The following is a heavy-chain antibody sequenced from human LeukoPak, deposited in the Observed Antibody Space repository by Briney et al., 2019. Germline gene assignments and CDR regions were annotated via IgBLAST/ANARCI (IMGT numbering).Heavy chain of an antibody. CDR2: INAGNGNT. D-gene: IGHD3-3*01. J-gene: IGHJ6*03. CDR3: ARSRESDYDFWSGHNYYYDLDV. Sequence: ASVKVSCKASGYTFTSYAMHWVRQAPGRRLEWMGWINAGNGNTKYSQEFQGRVTITRDTYASTAYMELSRLRSEDMAVYYCARSRESDYDFWSGHNYYYDLDVWGEGTTVTVSS. V-gene: IGHV1-3*03. CDR1: GYTFTSYA.